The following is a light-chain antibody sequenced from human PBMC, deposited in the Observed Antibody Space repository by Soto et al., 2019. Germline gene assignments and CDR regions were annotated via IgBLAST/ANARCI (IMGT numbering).Light chain of an antibody. J-gene: IGKJ1*01. Sequence: EIVLTQSPGTLSLSPGERATLSCRTSQSVSSSYLAWYQQKPGQAPRLLIYGASSRATGITDRFSGSGSGTDFTLTISRLEPEDFAVYYCQQYGRSWWTFGQGTKVEIK. CDR2: GAS. CDR3: QQYGRSWWT. V-gene: IGKV3-20*01. CDR1: QSVSSSY.